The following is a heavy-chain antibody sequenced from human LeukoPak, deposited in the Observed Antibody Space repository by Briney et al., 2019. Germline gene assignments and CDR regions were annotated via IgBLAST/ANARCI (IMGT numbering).Heavy chain of an antibody. CDR3: ARGGGYSFAL. J-gene: IGHJ4*02. CDR2: TYYRSKWRN. CDR1: GDSVSSNNAA. Sequence: SQTLSLTCAISGDSVSSNNAAWNWTRQSPSRGLEWLGRTYYRSKWRNDYAISLTSRITVNPDTSRNQFSLQLTSVTPEDTAVYFCARGGGYSFALWGKGNLVSVSS. V-gene: IGHV6-1*01. D-gene: IGHD1-26*01.